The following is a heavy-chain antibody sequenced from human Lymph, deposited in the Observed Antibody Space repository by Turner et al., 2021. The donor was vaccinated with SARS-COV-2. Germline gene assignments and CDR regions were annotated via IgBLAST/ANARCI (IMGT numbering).Heavy chain of an antibody. Sequence: EVPLVESGGGLVKIGRSLRLYCAASGFTFGNAWMSWVRQSPGRGLEWVGRIKSKIDGGTTDYAAPVKGRFTISRDDSKCTLYLQMHSLKTEDTAVYYCTTGWFTGTYGDYFDCWGQGTLVTVSS. CDR1: GFTFGNAW. D-gene: IGHD1-7*01. J-gene: IGHJ4*02. CDR3: TTGWFTGTYGDYFDC. CDR2: IKSKIDGGTT. V-gene: IGHV3-15*01.